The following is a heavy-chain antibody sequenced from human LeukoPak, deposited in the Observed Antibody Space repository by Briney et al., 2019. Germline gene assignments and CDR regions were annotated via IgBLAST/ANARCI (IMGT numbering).Heavy chain of an antibody. V-gene: IGHV3-30-3*01. CDR1: GFTFSSYA. CDR3: ARDVYSYGFAGYFDY. J-gene: IGHJ4*02. CDR2: ISYDGSNK. Sequence: GGSLRLSCAASGFTFSSYAMHWVRRAPGKGLEWVAVISYDGSNKYYADSVKGRFTISRDNSKNTLYLQMNSLRAEDTAVYYCARDVYSYGFAGYFDYWGQGTLVTVSS. D-gene: IGHD5-18*01.